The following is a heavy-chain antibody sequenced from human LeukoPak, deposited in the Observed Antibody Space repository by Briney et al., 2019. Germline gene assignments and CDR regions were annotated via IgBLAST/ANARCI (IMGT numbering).Heavy chain of an antibody. V-gene: IGHV4-59*01. CDR2: FYYSGST. CDR1: GGSISSYY. D-gene: IGHD6-13*01. J-gene: IGHJ4*02. Sequence: SETLSLTCTVSGGSISSYYWSWIRQPPGKGLEWIGYFYYSGSTNYNPSLKSRVTISGDTSKNQFSLKLTSLTAADTAVYYCARESAAGPFDYWGQGTLVTVSS. CDR3: ARESAAGPFDY.